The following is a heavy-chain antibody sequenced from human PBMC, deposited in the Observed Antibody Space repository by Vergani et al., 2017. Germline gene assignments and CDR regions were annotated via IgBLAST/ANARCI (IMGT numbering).Heavy chain of an antibody. Sequence: EVQLVESGGGLVKPGGSLRLSCAASGFTFSSYSMNWVRQAPGKGLEWVSSISSSSSYIYYADSVKGRFTISRDNAKNSLYLQMNSLRAEDTAVYYCARDSPYYDYVCCMDVWGQGTTVTVSS. J-gene: IGHJ6*02. CDR2: ISSSSSYI. CDR3: ARDSPYYDYVCCMDV. CDR1: GFTFSSYS. D-gene: IGHD3-16*01. V-gene: IGHV3-21*04.